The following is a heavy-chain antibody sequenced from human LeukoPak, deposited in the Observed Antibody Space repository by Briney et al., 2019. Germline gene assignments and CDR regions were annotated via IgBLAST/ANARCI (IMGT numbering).Heavy chain of an antibody. CDR2: IYYSGTT. CDR1: GGSISSYY. D-gene: IGHD6-13*01. CDR3: ARGVYIAAAQYGY. J-gene: IGHJ4*02. V-gene: IGHV4-59*01. Sequence: SETLSLTCTVSGGSISSYYWSWIRQPPGKGLEWIGYIYYSGTTNYNPSLKSRVTISVGTSKNQFSLKLSSVTAADTAVYYCARGVYIAAAQYGYWGQGTLVTVS.